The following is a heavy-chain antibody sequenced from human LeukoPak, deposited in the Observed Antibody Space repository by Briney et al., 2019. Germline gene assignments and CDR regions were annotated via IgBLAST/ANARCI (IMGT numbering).Heavy chain of an antibody. CDR1: GGSFSGYY. CDR3: ARASATVNSTPFDY. Sequence: PSETLSLTCAVYGGSFSGYYWSWIRQPPGKGLEWIGEINHSGSTNYNPSLKSRVTISVDTSKNQFSLKLSPVTAADTAVYYCARASATVNSTPFDYWGQGTLVTVSS. J-gene: IGHJ4*02. D-gene: IGHD5-12*01. V-gene: IGHV4-34*01. CDR2: INHSGST.